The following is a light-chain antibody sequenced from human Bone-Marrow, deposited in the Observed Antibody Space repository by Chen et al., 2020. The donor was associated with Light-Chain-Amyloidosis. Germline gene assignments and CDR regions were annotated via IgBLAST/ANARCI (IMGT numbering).Light chain of an antibody. J-gene: IGLJ3*02. CDR3: QVWDRSSDRPV. CDR2: DDS. CDR1: NIGSTS. V-gene: IGLV3-21*02. Sequence: SYVLTQPSSVSVAPGQKATIAWGGNNIGSTSVQWYQQTPGQAPLLVVYDDSDRPSGIPERLSGSNSVNTATLTISRVEACDEADYYCQVWDRSSDRPVFGGGTKLTVL.